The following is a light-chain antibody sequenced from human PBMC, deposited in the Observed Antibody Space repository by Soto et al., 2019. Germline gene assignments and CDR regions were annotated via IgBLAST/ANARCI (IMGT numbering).Light chain of an antibody. Sequence: QSVLTQPASVSGSPGQSITISCTGTSIDVGGSNYVSWYQQHPGNAPKLIIYDVNSRPSGVSNRFSGSKSGNTASLTISGLQADDAADYYCSSYTSSSALLLFGGGTQLTV. J-gene: IGLJ2*01. CDR1: SIDVGGSNY. CDR2: DVN. V-gene: IGLV2-14*03. CDR3: SSYTSSSALLL.